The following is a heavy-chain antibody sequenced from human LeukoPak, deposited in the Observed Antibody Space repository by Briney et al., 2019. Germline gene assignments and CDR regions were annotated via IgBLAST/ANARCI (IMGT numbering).Heavy chain of an antibody. D-gene: IGHD5-12*01. J-gene: IGHJ4*02. V-gene: IGHV4-59*01. Sequence: NASETLSLTCTVSGGSISSYYWSWIRQPPGKGLEWIGYIYYSGSTNYNPSLKSRVTISVDTSKNQFSLKLSSVTAVDTAVYYCASTRGGWLQSHYFDYWGQGTLVTVSS. CDR2: IYYSGST. CDR3: ASTRGGWLQSHYFDY. CDR1: GGSISSYY.